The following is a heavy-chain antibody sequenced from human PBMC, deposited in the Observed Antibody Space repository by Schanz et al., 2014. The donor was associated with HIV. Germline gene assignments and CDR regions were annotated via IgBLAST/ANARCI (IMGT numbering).Heavy chain of an antibody. D-gene: IGHD2-15*01. CDR1: GFTFSNYD. CDR3: ALSRPSGYGGSWYFDL. V-gene: IGHV3-23*01. CDR2: INIDGSST. J-gene: IGHJ2*01. Sequence: EVQLLESGGGLVQPGGSLRLSCAASGFTFSNYDMTWVRQAPGTGLEWVSRINIDGSSTYYADSVKGRFTISRDNSKNTLYLQMNSLRAEDTAVYYCALSRPSGYGGSWYFDLWGRGTLVAVSS.